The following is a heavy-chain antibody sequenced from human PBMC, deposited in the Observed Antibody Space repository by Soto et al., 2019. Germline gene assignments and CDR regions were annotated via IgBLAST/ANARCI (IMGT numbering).Heavy chain of an antibody. CDR1: GFTLGSYA. CDR3: ATPSLSTGGYSSFDS. V-gene: IGHV3-23*01. Sequence: GGSLILSCAASGFTLGSYAMSWVRQAPGKGLEWVSLVTYSGANTYYAGSVTGRFTISRDNSRNTLYLQMSNLRVEDTAVYYCATPSLSTGGYSSFDSWGRGTLVTVSS. D-gene: IGHD1-26*01. J-gene: IGHJ4*02. CDR2: VTYSGANT.